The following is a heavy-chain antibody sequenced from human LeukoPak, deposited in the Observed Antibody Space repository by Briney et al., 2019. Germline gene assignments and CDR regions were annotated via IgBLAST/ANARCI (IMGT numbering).Heavy chain of an antibody. Sequence: ASVKVSCKASGGTFRSYAISWVRQTPGQGLEWMGGIIPIFGTANYAQKFQGRVTITADESTSTAYMELSSLRSEDTAVYYCARRYDSSGYFGDAFDIWGQGTMVTVSS. V-gene: IGHV1-69*01. D-gene: IGHD3-22*01. CDR1: GGTFRSYA. J-gene: IGHJ3*02. CDR2: IIPIFGTA. CDR3: ARRYDSSGYFGDAFDI.